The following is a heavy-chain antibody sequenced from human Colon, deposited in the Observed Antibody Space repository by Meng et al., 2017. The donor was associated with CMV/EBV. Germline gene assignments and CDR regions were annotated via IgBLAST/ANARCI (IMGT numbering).Heavy chain of an antibody. D-gene: IGHD5-12*01. J-gene: IGHJ4*02. Sequence: GESLKISCAASGFNFSKSGMHWVRQTPGKGLQWVGVISDDGIITHYGDSVKGRCTISRDNSKNTLFLEVDSLRPDDTAVYYCTRRRGYGGPFDYWGQGMLVTVSS. CDR2: ISDDGIIT. CDR3: TRRRGYGGPFDY. V-gene: IGHV3-30*03. CDR1: GFNFSKSG.